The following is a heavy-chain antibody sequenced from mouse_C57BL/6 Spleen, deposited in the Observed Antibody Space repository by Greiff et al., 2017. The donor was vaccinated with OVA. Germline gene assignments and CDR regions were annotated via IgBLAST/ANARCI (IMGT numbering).Heavy chain of an antibody. D-gene: IGHD2-4*01. J-gene: IGHJ4*01. CDR3: ARHEDRASGYYDYEDYYAMDY. CDR1: GYTFTEYT. V-gene: IGHV1-62-2*01. CDR2: FYPGSGSI. Sequence: QVHVKQSGAELVKPGASVKLSCKASGYTFTEYTIHWVKQRSGQGLEWIGWFYPGSGSIKYNEKFKDKATLTADKSSSTVYMELSRLTSEDSAVYFCARHEDRASGYYDYEDYYAMDYWGQGTSVTVSS.